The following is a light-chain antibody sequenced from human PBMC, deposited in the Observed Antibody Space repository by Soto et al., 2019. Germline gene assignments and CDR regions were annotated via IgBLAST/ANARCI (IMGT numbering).Light chain of an antibody. CDR1: SGHSSYA. Sequence: QHVLTQSPSASASLGASVKLTCTLSSGHSSYAIAWHQQQPEKGPRYLMKLNSDGSHNKGDGIPNRFSGSSSGAERYLTISSLQSEDEADYYCQTWGTGIPGVFGGGTKVTVL. V-gene: IGLV4-69*01. CDR2: LNSDGSH. J-gene: IGLJ2*01. CDR3: QTWGTGIPGV.